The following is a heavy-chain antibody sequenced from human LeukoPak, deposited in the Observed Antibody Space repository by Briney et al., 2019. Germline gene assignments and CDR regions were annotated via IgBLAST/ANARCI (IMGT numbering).Heavy chain of an antibody. J-gene: IGHJ4*02. V-gene: IGHV6-1*01. CDR2: TYYRSKWYN. D-gene: IGHD5-18*01. Sequence: SQTLSLTCAISGDGVSSNTATWNWIRQSPSRGLEWLGRTYYRSKWYNEYAVSVESRMTINEDTSKNQLSLQMNSVTPEDTAVYFCASGYHFDYWGQGTLVTVSS. CDR1: GDGVSSNTAT. CDR3: ASGYHFDY.